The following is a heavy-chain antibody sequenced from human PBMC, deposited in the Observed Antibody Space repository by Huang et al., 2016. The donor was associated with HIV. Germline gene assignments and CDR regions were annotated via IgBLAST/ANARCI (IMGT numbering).Heavy chain of an antibody. CDR3: ARCPTYYDFWSGYYIWFDP. CDR2: IYYSGST. J-gene: IGHJ5*02. CDR1: GGSVSSGDYY. Sequence: QVQLQESGPGLVKPSETLSLTCTVSGGSVSSGDYYWSWIRQPPGKGLEWIGYIYYSGSTNYNPSCKSRVTRSVDTSKNQFSLKLTSVTAADTAVYYCARCPTYYDFWSGYYIWFDPWGQGTLVTVSS. D-gene: IGHD3-3*01. V-gene: IGHV4-61*08.